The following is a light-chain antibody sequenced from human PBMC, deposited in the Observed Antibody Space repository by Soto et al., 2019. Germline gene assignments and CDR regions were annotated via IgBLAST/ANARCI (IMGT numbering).Light chain of an antibody. V-gene: IGLV2-14*03. CDR3: GSYTTSGSVI. CDR2: AVY. CDR1: SSDVGAYDY. J-gene: IGLJ2*01. Sequence: QSVLTQPASVSGSPGQSIAISCTGTSSDVGAYDYVSWYQQHPGKAPKVIISAVYNRPSGVSNRFSGSKSGNTASLTISGLRAEDEADYYCGSYTTSGSVIFGGGTKVTFL.